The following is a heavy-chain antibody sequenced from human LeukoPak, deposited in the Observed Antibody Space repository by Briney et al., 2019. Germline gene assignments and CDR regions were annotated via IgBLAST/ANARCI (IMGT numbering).Heavy chain of an antibody. Sequence: SETLSLTCAVYGGSFSGYYWSWIRQPPGKGLEWIGEINHSGSTNYNPSLKSRVTISVDTSKNQFSLKLSSVTAADTAVYYCARGRGRPYWGQGTLVTVSS. V-gene: IGHV4-34*01. CDR2: INHSGST. CDR1: GGSFSGYY. J-gene: IGHJ4*02. CDR3: ARGRGRPY.